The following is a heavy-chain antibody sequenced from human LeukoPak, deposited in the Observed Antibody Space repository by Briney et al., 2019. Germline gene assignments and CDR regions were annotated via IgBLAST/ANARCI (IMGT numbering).Heavy chain of an antibody. CDR3: TTEPHYYYYMDV. J-gene: IGHJ6*03. Sequence: GGSLRLSCAASGFTFNDAWMSWVRQAPGKGLEWVGHIKSKTDGGTREYAAPVKGRFTISRDDSKNTLYLQMNSLKTEDTAVYYCTTEPHYYYYMDVWGKGTTVTVSS. CDR1: GFTFNDAW. V-gene: IGHV3-15*01. CDR2: IKSKTDGGTR.